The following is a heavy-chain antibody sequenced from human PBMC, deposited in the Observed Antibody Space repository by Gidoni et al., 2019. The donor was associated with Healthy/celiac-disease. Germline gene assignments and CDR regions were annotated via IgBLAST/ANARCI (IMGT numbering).Heavy chain of an antibody. J-gene: IGHJ4*02. Sequence: QVQLQESGPGLVKPSETLSLTCTVSGGSISSYYWSCILQPPGKGLEWIGYIYYSGSTNYNPSLKSRVTISVDTSKNQFSLKLSSVTAADTAVYYCASAGRRGSGSIDYWGQGTLVTVSS. CDR1: GGSISSYY. CDR3: ASAGRRGSGSIDY. V-gene: IGHV4-59*01. CDR2: IYYSGST. D-gene: IGHD3-10*01.